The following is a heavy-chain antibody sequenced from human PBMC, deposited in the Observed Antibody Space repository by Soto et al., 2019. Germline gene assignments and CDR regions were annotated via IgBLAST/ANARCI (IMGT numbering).Heavy chain of an antibody. V-gene: IGHV1-69*13. Sequence: ASVKVSCKASGGTFSSYAISWVRQAPGQGLAWMGGIIPIFGTANYAQKFQGRVTITADESTSTAYMELSSLRSEDTAVYYCARGGYSGYDYTPEPYYYYGMDVWGQGTTVTVSS. CDR2: IIPIFGTA. CDR3: ARGGYSGYDYTPEPYYYYGMDV. J-gene: IGHJ6*02. D-gene: IGHD5-12*01. CDR1: GGTFSSYA.